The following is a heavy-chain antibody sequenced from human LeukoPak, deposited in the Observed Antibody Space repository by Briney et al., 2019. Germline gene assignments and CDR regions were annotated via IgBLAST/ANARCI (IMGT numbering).Heavy chain of an antibody. CDR2: ISVTSTYI. CDR1: GFTFSSYS. V-gene: IGHV3-21*01. D-gene: IGHD2-15*01. CDR3: ARGCSGGSCYDC. J-gene: IGHJ4*02. Sequence: GGSLRLSCAASGFTFSSYSMNWVRQAPGKGLEWVSSISVTSTYIYHADSVKGRFTISRDNAKNSLYLQMNSLRGEDMAVYYCARGCSGGSCYDCWGQGTLVTVSS.